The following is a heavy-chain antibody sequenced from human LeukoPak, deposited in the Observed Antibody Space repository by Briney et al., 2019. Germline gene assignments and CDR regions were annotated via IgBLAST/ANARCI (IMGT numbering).Heavy chain of an antibody. J-gene: IGHJ5*02. Sequence: KLSGPTLVNPTQTLTLTCAFSGLSLGTAGVGVGWFRQLPGKALEWGAIIYWNDDKRNSPFLTSRLTITKDTSKNTVVLTMTNMDPVDTATYYCAQSWGVAAGRIEPWGQGTVVTVSS. V-gene: IGHV2-5*01. CDR3: AQSWGVAAGRIEP. D-gene: IGHD6-13*01. CDR2: IYWNDDK. CDR1: GLSLGTAGVG.